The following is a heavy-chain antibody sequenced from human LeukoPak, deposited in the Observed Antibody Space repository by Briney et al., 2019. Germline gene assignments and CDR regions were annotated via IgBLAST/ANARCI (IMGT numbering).Heavy chain of an antibody. CDR2: ISGSGGST. D-gene: IGHD3-10*01. CDR3: ARDRGWSQTYGSGTYGLDY. J-gene: IGHJ4*02. V-gene: IGHV3-23*01. CDR1: GFTFSSYA. Sequence: GGSLRLSCAASGFTFSSYAMSWVRQAPGKGLEWVSAISGSGGSTYYADSVKGRFTISRDNSRNTLYLQMNSLRAEDTAVYYCARDRGWSQTYGSGTYGLDYWGQGTLVTVSS.